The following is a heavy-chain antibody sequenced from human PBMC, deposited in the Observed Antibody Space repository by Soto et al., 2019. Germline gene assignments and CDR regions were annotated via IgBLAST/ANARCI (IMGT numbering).Heavy chain of an antibody. J-gene: IGHJ5*02. Sequence: EVPLLESGGDLVQPGGSLRLSCAASGFTFSSYAMSWVRQAPGKGLEWVSTISPGGGSTYYADSVEGRFTSSRDNSKSTLHLQLNSLRDDDTAVYYCAKDRGSGDQGRVRFEPWGQGTLVTVSS. CDR1: GFTFSSYA. D-gene: IGHD2-15*01. CDR2: ISPGGGST. V-gene: IGHV3-23*01. CDR3: AKDRGSGDQGRVRFEP.